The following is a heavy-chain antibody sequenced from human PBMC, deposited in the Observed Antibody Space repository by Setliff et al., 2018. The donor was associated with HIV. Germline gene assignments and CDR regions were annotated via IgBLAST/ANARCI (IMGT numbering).Heavy chain of an antibody. CDR1: GGAFNTSSSY. V-gene: IGHV4-39*07. CDR2: IYYTGST. J-gene: IGHJ4*02. Sequence: SETLSLTCTVSGGAFNTSSSYWAWIRQPPGKGLEYIGNIYYTGSTHHNPSLESRVATSVDTSKNQFSLKLSSVTAADTAVYYCARNTFGSDSERLDSWGQGTLVTVSS. CDR3: ARNTFGSDSERLDS. D-gene: IGHD3-3*01.